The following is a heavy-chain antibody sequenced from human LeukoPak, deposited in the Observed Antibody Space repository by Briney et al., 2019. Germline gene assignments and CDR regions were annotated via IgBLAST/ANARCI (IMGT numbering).Heavy chain of an antibody. CDR1: GFTFSSYA. CDR3: AKMAVVVVAATSYYFDY. J-gene: IGHJ4*02. D-gene: IGHD2-15*01. V-gene: IGHV3-23*01. CDR2: ISGSGGST. Sequence: GGSLRLSCAASGFTFSSYAMSWVRQAPGKGLEWVSAISGSGGSTYYADSVKGRFTISRDNSKNTLYLQMNSLRAEDTAVYYCAKMAVVVVAATSYYFDYWGQGTLVTVSS.